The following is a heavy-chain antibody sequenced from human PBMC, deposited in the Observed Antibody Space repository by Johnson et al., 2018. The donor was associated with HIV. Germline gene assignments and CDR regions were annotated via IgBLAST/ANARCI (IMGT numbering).Heavy chain of an antibody. V-gene: IGHV3-66*03. D-gene: IGHD6-19*01. CDR1: GLTVSGNY. CDR3: AKDLEEGQQWLIGAFDI. Sequence: MQLLESGGDLIQPGGSLRLSCAASGLTVSGNYMSWGQAPGKGLEWVSVIYSGGSTYFADSVKGRFTIPRDNSKNTLYLQMNSLRAEDTAGYYCAKDLEEGQQWLIGAFDIWGQGTMVTVSS. J-gene: IGHJ3*02. CDR2: IYSGGST.